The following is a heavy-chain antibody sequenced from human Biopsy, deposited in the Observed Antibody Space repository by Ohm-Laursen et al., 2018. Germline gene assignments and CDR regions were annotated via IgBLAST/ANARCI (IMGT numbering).Heavy chain of an antibody. CDR2: ISFDGSDQ. V-gene: IGHV3-33*05. CDR3: ARDGAAGYGLDV. J-gene: IGHJ6*02. CDR1: RFTFSTYG. D-gene: IGHD6-25*01. Sequence: SLRLSCSASRFTFSTYGMHWVRQAPGKGLEWVAVISFDGSDQKYADSVKGRFTISRDNSKNTLYLQMDSLRAEDTAVYYCARDGAAGYGLDVWGQGTTVTVSS.